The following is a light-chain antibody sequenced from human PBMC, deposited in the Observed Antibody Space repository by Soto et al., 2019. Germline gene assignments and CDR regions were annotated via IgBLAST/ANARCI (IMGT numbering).Light chain of an antibody. CDR2: GAS. J-gene: IGKJ1*01. Sequence: EIVLTQSPGTLSLSPGERATLSCRASQSFSSSHLAWYQQKPGQAPRLLIYGASTSATGIPDRFSGSGSGTDFTLTISRLEPEDFAVYYCQQYGASLPWTFGHGTKVEIK. V-gene: IGKV3-20*01. CDR3: QQYGASLPWT. CDR1: QSFSSSH.